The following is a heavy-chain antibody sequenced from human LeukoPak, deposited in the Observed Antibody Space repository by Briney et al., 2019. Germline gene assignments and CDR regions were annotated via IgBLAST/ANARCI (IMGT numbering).Heavy chain of an antibody. Sequence: SETLSLTCAVYGGSFSGYYWSWIRQPPGKGLEWIGEINHSGSTNYNPSLKSRVTISVDTSKNQFPLKLSSVTAADTAVYYCARSVRWERIFDYWGQGTLVTVSS. CDR3: ARSVRWERIFDY. CDR2: INHSGST. CDR1: GGSFSGYY. D-gene: IGHD1-26*01. V-gene: IGHV4-34*01. J-gene: IGHJ4*02.